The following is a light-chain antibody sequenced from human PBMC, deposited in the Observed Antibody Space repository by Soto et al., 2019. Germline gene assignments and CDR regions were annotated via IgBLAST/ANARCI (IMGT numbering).Light chain of an antibody. CDR1: SSDVGRHNY. J-gene: IGLJ2*01. Sequence: QSVLTQPPSASGAPGQSVTISCTGNSSDVGRHNYVSWYQQHPGKAPKLLIFEVNKRPSGVPDRFSASTSGITASLTVSGLQPEDEAAYYCSSYTYTDNVVIFGGGTKLTVL. CDR3: SSYTYTDNVVI. CDR2: EVN. V-gene: IGLV2-8*01.